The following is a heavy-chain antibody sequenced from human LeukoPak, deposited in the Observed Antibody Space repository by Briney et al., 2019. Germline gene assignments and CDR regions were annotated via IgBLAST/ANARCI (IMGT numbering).Heavy chain of an antibody. J-gene: IGHJ4*02. CDR2: ISWNSGSI. Sequence: PGRSLRLSCAASGFTFDDYAMHWVRQAPGKGLEWVSGISWNSGSIGYADSVKGRFTISRDNAKNSLYLQMNSLRAEDTALYYCAKLTGSGGSGSYYFDYWGQGTLVTVSS. D-gene: IGHD3-10*01. CDR1: GFTFDDYA. V-gene: IGHV3-9*01. CDR3: AKLTGSGGSGSYYFDY.